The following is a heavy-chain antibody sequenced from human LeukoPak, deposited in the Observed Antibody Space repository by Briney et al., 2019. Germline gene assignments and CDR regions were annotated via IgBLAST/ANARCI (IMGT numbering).Heavy chain of an antibody. CDR2: IYYTRST. CDR3: ARKQCALMARDLPYYFDY. Sequence: SETLSFTCTVSGGSISSSSYYWGWIRQPPGKGLEWIGSIYYTRSTYYNPSLKSRVTISVDTSKNQFSLKLNSVTAADTAVYYCARKQCALMARDLPYYFDYWGQGTLVTVSS. D-gene: IGHD5-24*01. CDR1: GGSISSSSYY. J-gene: IGHJ4*02. V-gene: IGHV4-39*01.